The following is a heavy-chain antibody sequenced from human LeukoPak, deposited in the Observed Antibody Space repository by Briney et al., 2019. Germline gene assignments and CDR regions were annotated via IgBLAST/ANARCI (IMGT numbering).Heavy chain of an antibody. Sequence: ASLKVSCKASGYTFTDDYIHWVRQAPGQGLEWMGWINVNSGGTNYAQKFYARVTMTRDTSISTAYMELSRLRSDDTAVYYCARLWFGESSDYWGQGTLVTVSS. J-gene: IGHJ4*02. D-gene: IGHD3-10*01. CDR2: INVNSGGT. CDR1: GYTFTDDY. CDR3: ARLWFGESSDY. V-gene: IGHV1-2*02.